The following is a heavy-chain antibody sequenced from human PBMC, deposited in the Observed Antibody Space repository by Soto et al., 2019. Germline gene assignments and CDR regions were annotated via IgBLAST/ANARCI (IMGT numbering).Heavy chain of an antibody. V-gene: IGHV3-7*01. D-gene: IGHD2-15*01. CDR1: GFTFGSYW. CDR3: ARDCSGGSCYSYGIDV. CDR2: IKQDGSEK. Sequence: EVQLVESGGGLVQPGGSLRLSCAASGFTFGSYWMSWVRQAPGKGREWVANIKQDGSEKYYVDSVKGRFTISRDNAKNSLYLQVNSLRAEDTTVYYCARDCSGGSCYSYGIDVWGQGTTVTVSS. J-gene: IGHJ6*02.